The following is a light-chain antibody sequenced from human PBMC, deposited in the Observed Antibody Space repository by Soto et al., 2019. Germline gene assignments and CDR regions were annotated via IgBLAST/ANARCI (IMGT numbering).Light chain of an antibody. J-gene: IGKJ1*01. CDR3: LQDHSYPWT. CDR2: GAS. Sequence: AIQLTQSPSSLSASVGDRVSITCRASQGIRNDLGWYQHKPGKAPKLLIHGASSLQSGVPSRFSGSASGTEFTLTTSRLQPEDLASYYCLQDHSYPWTFGQGTKVEI. CDR1: QGIRND. V-gene: IGKV1-6*01.